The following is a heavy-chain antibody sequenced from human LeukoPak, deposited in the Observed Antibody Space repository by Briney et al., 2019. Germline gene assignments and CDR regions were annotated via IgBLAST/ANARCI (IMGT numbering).Heavy chain of an antibody. CDR2: INSDGKST. D-gene: IGHD6-13*01. CDR1: GFTFSSYW. J-gene: IGHJ5*02. Sequence: QPGGSLRLSCAASGFTFSSYWMHWVRQGPGEGLVWVSRINSDGKSTSYADSVKGRFTISRDNAKNSLYLQMNSLRAEDTAVYYCARGVGSSWPGWFDPWGQGTLVTVSS. V-gene: IGHV3-74*01. CDR3: ARGVGSSWPGWFDP.